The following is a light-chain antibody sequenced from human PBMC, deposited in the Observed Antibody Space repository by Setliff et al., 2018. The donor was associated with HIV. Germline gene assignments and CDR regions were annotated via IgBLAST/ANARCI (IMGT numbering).Light chain of an antibody. J-gene: IGLJ2*01. CDR1: RGGVGSYNF. V-gene: IGLV2-14*03. CDR2: DVN. Sequence: QSALAQPVSVSASPGQSITISCTGARGGVGSYNFVSWYQQHPGKGPKLIIYDVNNRPSGVSSRFSGSMSGNTASLTISGLQSDDEADYYCASYVSSSTRGFGGGTKVTV. CDR3: ASYVSSSTRG.